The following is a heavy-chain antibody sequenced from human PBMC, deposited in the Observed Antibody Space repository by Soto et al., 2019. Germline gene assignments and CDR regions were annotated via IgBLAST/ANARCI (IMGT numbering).Heavy chain of an antibody. CDR2: INGRSNYV. CDR1: GFTFSTYT. Sequence: LRLSCVFSGFTFSTYTMNWVRQAPGKGLEWVSSINGRSNYVYYADSVKGRFTISRDNAKNSLYLQMNRLRAEDTAIYYCAREDGVVGSSSAFDHWGLGTLVTVSS. J-gene: IGHJ4*02. CDR3: AREDGVVGSSSAFDH. V-gene: IGHV3-21*01. D-gene: IGHD1-26*01.